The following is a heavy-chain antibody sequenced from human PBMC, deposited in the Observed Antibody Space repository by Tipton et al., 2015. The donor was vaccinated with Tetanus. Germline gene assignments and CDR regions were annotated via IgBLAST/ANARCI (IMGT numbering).Heavy chain of an antibody. Sequence: TLSLTCTVSGGSISSYYWSWIRQPPGKGLEWIGYIYYSGSTNYNPSLKSRVTISVDTSKNQFSLKLSSVTAADTAVYYCARHLAQLGLPRANFDYWGQGTLVTVSS. D-gene: IGHD5-12*01. CDR3: ARHLAQLGLPRANFDY. J-gene: IGHJ4*02. CDR1: GGSISSYY. V-gene: IGHV4-59*08. CDR2: IYYSGST.